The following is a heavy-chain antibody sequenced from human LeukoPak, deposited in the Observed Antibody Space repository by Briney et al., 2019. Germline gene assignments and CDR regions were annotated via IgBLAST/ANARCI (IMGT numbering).Heavy chain of an antibody. Sequence: GGSVKVSCKASGYTFTSYGLTWVRQAPGQGLEWMGWISTYNGNTYYAQGLQGRVSMTTDTSTSTDDMELRSLRSDDTAVYYCARPHSYGSKYFDCWGQGTLVTVRS. CDR2: ISTYNGNT. J-gene: IGHJ4*02. CDR3: ARPHSYGSKYFDC. V-gene: IGHV1-18*01. D-gene: IGHD4-17*01. CDR1: GYTFTSYG.